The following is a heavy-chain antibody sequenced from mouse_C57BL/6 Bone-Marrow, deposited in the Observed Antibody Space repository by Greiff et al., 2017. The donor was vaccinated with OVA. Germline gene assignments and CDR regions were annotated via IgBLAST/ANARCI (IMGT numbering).Heavy chain of an antibody. V-gene: IGHV8-12*01. CDR2: IYWDDDK. CDR1: GFSLSTSGMG. J-gene: IGHJ1*03. CDR3: ARTVYYGSSYRYFDV. D-gene: IGHD1-1*01. Sequence: QVTLKECGPGILQSSQTLSLTCSFSGFSLSTSGMGVSWIRQPSGKGLEWLAHIYWDDDKRYNPSLKSRLTISKDTSSNHVFLKITSVDTADTATYYCARTVYYGSSYRYFDVWGTGTTVTVSS.